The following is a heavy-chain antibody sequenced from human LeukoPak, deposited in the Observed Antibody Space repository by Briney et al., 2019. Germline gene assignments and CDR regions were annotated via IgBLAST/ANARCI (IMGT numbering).Heavy chain of an antibody. CDR2: INHSGST. J-gene: IGHJ4*02. D-gene: IGHD1-26*01. CDR3: ARGRAVGATSGGAEDY. V-gene: IGHV4-34*01. CDR1: GGSFSGYY. Sequence: SETLSLTCAVYGGSFSGYYWSWIRQPPGKGLEWIGEINHSGSTNYNPSLKSRVTISVDTSKNQFSLKLSSVTAADTAVYYCARGRAVGATSGGAEDYWGQGTLVTVSS.